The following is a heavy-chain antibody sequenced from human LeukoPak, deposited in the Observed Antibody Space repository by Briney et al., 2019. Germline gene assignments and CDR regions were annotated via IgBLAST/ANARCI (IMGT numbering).Heavy chain of an antibody. CDR3: AKDSRSSSIDC. CDR1: GFTFSNYD. Sequence: GRSLRLSCAASGFTFSNYDMHWVRQAPGKGLEWVAVVWSDGINKYYADSVKGRFTISRDNSKNTLYLQMNSLRAEDTALYYCAKDSRSSSIDCWGQGTLVTVSS. V-gene: IGHV3-33*06. J-gene: IGHJ4*02. D-gene: IGHD6-6*01. CDR2: VWSDGINK.